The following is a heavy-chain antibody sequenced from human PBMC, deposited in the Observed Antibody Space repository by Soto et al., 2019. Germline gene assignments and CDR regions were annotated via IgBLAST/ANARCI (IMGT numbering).Heavy chain of an antibody. CDR3: ARDSVLLWFGESKHYYGMDV. D-gene: IGHD3-10*01. V-gene: IGHV1-2*04. CDR2: INPNSGGT. CDR1: GYTFTGYY. J-gene: IGHJ6*02. Sequence: ASVKVSCKASGYTFTGYYMHWVRQAPGQGLEWMGWINPNSGGTNYAQKFQGWVTMTRDTSISTAYMELSRLRSDDTAVYYCARDSVLLWFGESKHYYGMDVWGQGTTVTVS.